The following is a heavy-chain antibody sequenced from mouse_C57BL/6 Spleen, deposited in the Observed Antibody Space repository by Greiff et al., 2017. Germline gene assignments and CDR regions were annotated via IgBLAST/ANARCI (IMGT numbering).Heavy chain of an antibody. V-gene: IGHV6-3*01. J-gene: IGHJ2*01. CDR3: TALYGRNYFDY. CDR1: GFTFSNYW. CDR2: IRLKSDNYAT. D-gene: IGHD1-1*01. Sequence: EVMLVESGGGLVQPGGSMKLSCVASGFTFSNYWMNWVRQSPEKGLEWVAQIRLKSDNYATHYAESVKGRFTISRDDSKSSVYLQMNNLRAEDTGIYYCTALYGRNYFDYWGQGTTLTVSS.